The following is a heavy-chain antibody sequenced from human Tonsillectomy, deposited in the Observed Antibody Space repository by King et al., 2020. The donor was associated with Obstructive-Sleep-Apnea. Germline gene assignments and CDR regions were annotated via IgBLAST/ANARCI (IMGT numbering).Heavy chain of an antibody. CDR1: GYSFTSYW. J-gene: IGHJ6*02. D-gene: IGHD3-10*01. CDR3: ARQRSYYGSGSPYGMDV. Sequence: QLVQSGAEVKKPGESLKISCKGSGYSFTSYWIGWVRQMPGKGLEWMGIIYPGDSDTRYSPSFQGQFTISADKSISTAYLQWSSLKASDTAMYYCARQRSYYGSGSPYGMDVWGQGTTVTVSS. V-gene: IGHV5-51*01. CDR2: IYPGDSDT.